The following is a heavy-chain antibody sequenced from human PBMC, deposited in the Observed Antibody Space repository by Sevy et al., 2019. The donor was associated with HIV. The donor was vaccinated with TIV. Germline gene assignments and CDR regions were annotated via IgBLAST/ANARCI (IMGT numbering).Heavy chain of an antibody. CDR3: AREGVDFWSGPVDYYYGMDV. Sequence: GGSLRLSCEVSGFTFSKYWMHWVRQAPGKGLMWVSRINGDGNSPIYADSVQGRFTISRDNAKNTLFLQMNSLRAEDTGIYYCAREGVDFWSGPVDYYYGMDVWGQRTTVTVSS. CDR1: GFTFSKYW. CDR2: INGDGNSP. D-gene: IGHD3-3*01. J-gene: IGHJ6*02. V-gene: IGHV3-74*01.